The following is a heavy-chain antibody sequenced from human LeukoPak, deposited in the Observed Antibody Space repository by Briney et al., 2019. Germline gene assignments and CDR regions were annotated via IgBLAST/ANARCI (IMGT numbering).Heavy chain of an antibody. J-gene: IGHJ3*02. V-gene: IGHV4-61*02. CDR1: GGSISSGLYY. CDR3: ASRLDGSGSYYRRFLAAFDI. D-gene: IGHD3-10*01. Sequence: SETLSLTCTVSGGSISSGLYYWSWIRQPAGKGLEWIGRIYSSGSTNFNPSLKSRVSLSVDTSKNQFSLNLSAVTAADTAVYYCASRLDGSGSYYRRFLAAFDIWGQGTMVTVSS. CDR2: IYSSGST.